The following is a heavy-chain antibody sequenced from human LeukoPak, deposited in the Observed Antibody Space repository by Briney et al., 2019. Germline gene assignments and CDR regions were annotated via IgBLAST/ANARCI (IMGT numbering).Heavy chain of an antibody. Sequence: QPGGSLRLSCAASGFTFSSYEMNWVRQASGKGLEWVSYISSSGSTIYYADSVKGRFTISRDNAKNSLYLQMNSLRAEDTAVYYCARAFGSSWYGLDYWGQGTLVTVSS. V-gene: IGHV3-48*03. J-gene: IGHJ4*02. D-gene: IGHD6-13*01. CDR3: ARAFGSSWYGLDY. CDR1: GFTFSSYE. CDR2: ISSSGSTI.